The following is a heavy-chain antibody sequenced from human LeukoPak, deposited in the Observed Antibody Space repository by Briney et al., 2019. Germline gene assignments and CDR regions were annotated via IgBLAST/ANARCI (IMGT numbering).Heavy chain of an antibody. CDR1: GFTFSSYE. Sequence: GGSLRLSCAASGFTFSSYEMNWVRQAPGKGLEWVTFIQYDGSNKYYADSVKGRFTISRDNSKNTVYLQMNSLRTEDTAVYYCARSLTMVRAYDYWGQGTLVTVSS. V-gene: IGHV3-30*04. CDR3: ARSLTMVRAYDY. D-gene: IGHD3-10*01. CDR2: IQYDGSNK. J-gene: IGHJ4*02.